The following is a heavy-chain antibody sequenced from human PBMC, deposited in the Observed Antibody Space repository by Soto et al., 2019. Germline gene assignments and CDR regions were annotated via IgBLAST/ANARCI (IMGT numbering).Heavy chain of an antibody. Sequence: TGGSLRLSCAASGFTFSSYAMSWVRQAPGKGLEWVSAISGSGGSTYYADSVKGRFTISRDNSKNTLYLQMNSLRAEDTAVYYCAKDLERVVLLLFGETYYYYGMDVWGQGTTVTVSS. V-gene: IGHV3-23*01. J-gene: IGHJ6*02. CDR2: ISGSGGST. CDR1: GFTFSSYA. CDR3: AKDLERVVLLLFGETYYYYGMDV. D-gene: IGHD3-10*01.